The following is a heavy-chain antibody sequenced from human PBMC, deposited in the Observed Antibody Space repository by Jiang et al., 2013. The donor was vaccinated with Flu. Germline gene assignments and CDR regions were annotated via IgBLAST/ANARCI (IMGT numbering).Heavy chain of an antibody. Sequence: GSGLVKPSETLSLTCTVSGGSFSSDDYYWGWIRQPPGKGMEWIGGIYHTGSSYSRPSLRSRVTLSVDTSKNQFSLKLSSVTAADTAVYYCARALKYSGFELPYFDFWGQGTLVTVSS. CDR3: ARALKYSGFELPYFDF. V-gene: IGHV4-39*07. CDR1: GGSFSSDDYY. D-gene: IGHD5-12*01. CDR2: IYHTGSS. J-gene: IGHJ4*02.